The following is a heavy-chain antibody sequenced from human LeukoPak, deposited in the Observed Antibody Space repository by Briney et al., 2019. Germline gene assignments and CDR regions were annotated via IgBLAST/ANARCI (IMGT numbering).Heavy chain of an antibody. J-gene: IGHJ5*02. D-gene: IGHD5-24*01. CDR1: DDSITMYY. Sequence: PSETLSLTCTVSDDSITMYYWSWIRQPPGKGLEWIGYIYYSGSTNYNPSLKSRVTISVDTSKNQFSLKLSSVTAADTAVYYCARGSRWLQFGIWFDPWGQGTLVTVSS. CDR3: ARGSRWLQFGIWFDP. CDR2: IYYSGST. V-gene: IGHV4-59*01.